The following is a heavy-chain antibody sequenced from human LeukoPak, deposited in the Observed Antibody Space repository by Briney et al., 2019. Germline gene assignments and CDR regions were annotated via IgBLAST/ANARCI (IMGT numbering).Heavy chain of an antibody. CDR3: TRVKFSGYEIEY. D-gene: IGHD5-12*01. CDR1: GFTFIDST. CDR2: IRGKPNNYAT. Sequence: GGSLRLSCAASGFTFIDSTVHWVRQASGKGLEWVGRIRGKPNNYATAYAASVKGRFTFSRDDSKNTAYLQMNSLRTEETAVYYCTRVKFSGYEIEYWGQGTLVTVSS. J-gene: IGHJ4*02. V-gene: IGHV3-73*01.